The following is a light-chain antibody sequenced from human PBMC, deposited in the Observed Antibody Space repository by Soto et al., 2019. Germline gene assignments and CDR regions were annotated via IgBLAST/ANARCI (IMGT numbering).Light chain of an antibody. CDR2: AAS. J-gene: IGKJ1*01. V-gene: IGKV1-27*01. CDR3: QKYTSAPWT. Sequence: DVQMTQSPSSLSASVGRRVTITCRASQGISNYLAWYQQKPGKVPKLLIYAASRKQSGVPSRFSASGSGTDFTLTISSLQPEDVATYYCQKYTSAPWTFGQGTKVEIK. CDR1: QGISNY.